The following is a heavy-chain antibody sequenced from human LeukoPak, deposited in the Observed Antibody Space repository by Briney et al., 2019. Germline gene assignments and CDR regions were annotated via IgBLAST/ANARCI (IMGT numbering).Heavy chain of an antibody. Sequence: SETLSLTCTVSGGSISSYYWSWIRQPAGKGLEWIGRIYTSGSTNYNPSLKSRVTMSVDTSKNQFSLKLSSVTAADTAVYYCASHPSSVRGSGWYYFDYWGQGTLVTVSS. J-gene: IGHJ4*02. CDR1: GGSISSYY. CDR3: ASHPSSVRGSGWYYFDY. D-gene: IGHD6-19*01. CDR2: IYTSGST. V-gene: IGHV4-4*07.